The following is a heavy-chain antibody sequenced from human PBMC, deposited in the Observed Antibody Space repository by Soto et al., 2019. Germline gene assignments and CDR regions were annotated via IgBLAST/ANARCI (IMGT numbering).Heavy chain of an antibody. CDR3: AREGQSSYCSSTTCYFFGVAV. CDR1: GFTFSKYW. J-gene: IGHJ6*02. CDR2: IKEDGGED. D-gene: IGHD2-2*01. Sequence: EVQLVESGGGLVQPGGSLRLSCAASGFTFSKYWMTWVRQAPGKGLEWVANIKEDGGEDYYADSVKGRFTISRDNAKNSLFLQWSSLGAEYTATHYCAREGQSSYCSSTTCYFFGVAVWCQGTTVTVS. V-gene: IGHV3-7*01.